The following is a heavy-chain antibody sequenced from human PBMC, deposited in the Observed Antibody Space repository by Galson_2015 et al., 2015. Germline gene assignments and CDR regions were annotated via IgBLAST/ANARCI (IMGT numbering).Heavy chain of an antibody. V-gene: IGHV3-53*01. J-gene: IGHJ6*02. CDR2: IYSGGST. CDR3: ARGVEDYYYGMDV. CDR1: GFTVSSNY. D-gene: IGHD3-10*01. Sequence: SLRLSCAASGFTVSSNYMSWVRQAPGKGLERVSVIYSGGSTYYADSVKGRFTISRDNSKNTLYLQMNSLRAEDTAVYYCARGVEDYYYGMDVWGQGTTVTVSS.